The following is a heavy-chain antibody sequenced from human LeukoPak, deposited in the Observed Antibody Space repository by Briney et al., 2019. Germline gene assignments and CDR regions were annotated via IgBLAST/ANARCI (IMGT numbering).Heavy chain of an antibody. Sequence: PSETLSLTCAVYGGSFSGYYWSWIRQPPGKGLEWIGEINHSGSTNYNPSLKSRVTISVDTSKNQFSLKLSSVTAADTAVYYCARLGDLDCDFWSGYYTWFDPWGQGTLVTVSS. CDR1: GGSFSGYY. J-gene: IGHJ5*02. D-gene: IGHD3-3*01. CDR2: INHSGST. CDR3: ARLGDLDCDFWSGYYTWFDP. V-gene: IGHV4-34*01.